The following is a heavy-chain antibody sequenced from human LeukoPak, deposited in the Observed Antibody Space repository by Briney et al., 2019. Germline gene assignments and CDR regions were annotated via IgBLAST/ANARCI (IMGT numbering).Heavy chain of an antibody. J-gene: IGHJ4*02. CDR2: IIPILGIA. Sequence: ASVKVSCKASGGTFSSYAISWVRQAPGQGLEWMGRIIPILGIANYAQKFQGRVTITADKSTSTAYMELSSLRSEDTAVYYCARDLYYYDSSGYDYWGQGTLVTVSS. CDR1: GGTFSSYA. CDR3: ARDLYYYDSSGYDY. V-gene: IGHV1-69*04. D-gene: IGHD3-22*01.